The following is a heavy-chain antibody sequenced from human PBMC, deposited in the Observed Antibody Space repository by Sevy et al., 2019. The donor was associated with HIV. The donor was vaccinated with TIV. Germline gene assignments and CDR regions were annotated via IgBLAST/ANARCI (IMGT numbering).Heavy chain of an antibody. Sequence: GGSLRLSCAASGFTFSSYAMSWVRQAPGKGLEWVSAISGSGGSTYYADSVKGRFTISRDNSKNTLYLQMNSLGAEDTAVYYCAKGSVVAATRDYFDYWGQGTLVTVSS. V-gene: IGHV3-23*01. CDR1: GFTFSSYA. CDR3: AKGSVVAATRDYFDY. CDR2: ISGSGGST. J-gene: IGHJ4*02. D-gene: IGHD2-15*01.